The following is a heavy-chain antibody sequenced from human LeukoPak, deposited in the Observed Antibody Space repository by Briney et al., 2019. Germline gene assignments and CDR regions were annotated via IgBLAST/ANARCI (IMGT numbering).Heavy chain of an antibody. CDR1: GFTVSGNY. V-gene: IGHV3-53*01. J-gene: IGHJ4*02. Sequence: GGSLRLSCTASGFTVSGNYMSWVRQAPGKGLEWISLIYSGGDTYYPDSVRGRFTISRDDSKNTLYLQMHSLRAEDTAVYYCAREAGIPPSTQQWPTSVDYWGQGTLVTVSS. CDR3: AREAGIPPSTQQWPTSVDY. D-gene: IGHD5-18*01. CDR2: IYSGGDT.